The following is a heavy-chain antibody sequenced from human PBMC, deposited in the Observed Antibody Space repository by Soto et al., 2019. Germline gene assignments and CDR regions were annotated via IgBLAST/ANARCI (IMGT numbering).Heavy chain of an antibody. J-gene: IGHJ6*02. CDR2: INPSGGST. D-gene: IGHD2-21*02. V-gene: IGHV1-46*01. CDR1: GYTFTSYY. CDR3: ARTVIVVVTAGHYYGMDV. Sequence: ASVKVSCKASGYTFTSYYMHLVRQAPGQGLEWMGIINPSGGSTSYAQKFQGRVTMTRDTSTSTVYMELSSLRSEDTAVYYCARTVIVVVTAGHYYGMDVWGQGTTVTVSS.